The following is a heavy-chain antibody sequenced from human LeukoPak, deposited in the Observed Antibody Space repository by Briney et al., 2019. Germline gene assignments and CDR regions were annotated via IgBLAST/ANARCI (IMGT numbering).Heavy chain of an antibody. V-gene: IGHV4-39*01. D-gene: IGHD2-21*02. CDR1: GGSISSGSYY. CDR2: IYYSGNT. Sequence: SETLSLTCTVSGGSISSGSYYWGWIRQPPGKGLEWIGTIYYSGNTYYNPSLKSRVTMSVDTSKNQFSLKLSSVTAADTAVYYCARLYCGGDCYSDYWGQGTLVTVSS. J-gene: IGHJ4*02. CDR3: ARLYCGGDCYSDY.